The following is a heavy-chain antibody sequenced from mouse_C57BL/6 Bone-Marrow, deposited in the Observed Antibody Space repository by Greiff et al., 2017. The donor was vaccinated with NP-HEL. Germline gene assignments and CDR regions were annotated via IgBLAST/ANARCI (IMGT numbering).Heavy chain of an antibody. CDR2: IYPGSGST. CDR1: GYTFTSYW. Sequence: QVQLQQPGAELVKPGASVKMSCKASGYTFTSYWITWVKQRPGQGLEWIGDIYPGSGSTNYNEKFKSKATLTVDTSSSTAYMQLSSLTSEDSAVYYCARDRDGYYYAMDYWGQGTSVTVSS. V-gene: IGHV1-55*01. D-gene: IGHD2-3*01. CDR3: ARDRDGYYYAMDY. J-gene: IGHJ4*01.